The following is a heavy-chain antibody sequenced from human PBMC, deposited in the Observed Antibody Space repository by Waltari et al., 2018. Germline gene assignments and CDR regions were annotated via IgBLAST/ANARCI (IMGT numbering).Heavy chain of an antibody. D-gene: IGHD6-19*01. CDR2: IYYSGST. CDR3: ARVTFSGLDY. J-gene: IGHJ4*02. V-gene: IGHV4-59*01. Sequence: QVQLQEYGSGLVQPSETLSLTCTVSGGSIRSSYWSWIRQPPGKGLEWIGYIYYSGSTNYNPSLKSRVTISVDTSKNQFSLKLSSVTAADTAVYYCARVTFSGLDYWGQGTLVTVSS. CDR1: GGSIRSSY.